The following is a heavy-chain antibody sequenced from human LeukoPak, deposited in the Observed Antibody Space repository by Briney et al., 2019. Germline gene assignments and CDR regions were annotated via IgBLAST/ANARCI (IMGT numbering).Heavy chain of an antibody. Sequence: SETLSLTCAVYGGSFRGYYWSRIRQPPGKGLEGSGEINHSGSTNYNPSLKSRVPISVDTSKNQFSLKLSSVPAADTAVYYCASSSGWYGRGAFDYWGQGTLVTVSS. V-gene: IGHV4-34*01. CDR2: INHSGST. CDR1: GGSFRGYY. D-gene: IGHD6-19*01. CDR3: ASSSGWYGRGAFDY. J-gene: IGHJ4*02.